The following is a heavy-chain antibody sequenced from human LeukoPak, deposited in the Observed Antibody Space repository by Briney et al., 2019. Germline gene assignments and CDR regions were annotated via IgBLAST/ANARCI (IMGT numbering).Heavy chain of an antibody. J-gene: IGHJ4*02. CDR1: GFTFTIYA. V-gene: IGHV3-23*01. D-gene: IGHD1-26*01. CDR2: ISGRGGST. Sequence: GGSLRLSCAASGFTFTIYAMSCVRHAPGEGLEWVSAISGRGGSTHYADSVKGRFTISRDNSKNTLYLQMNSLRAEDTAVYYCAKDTVGATDSLFDYWGQGTLVTVSS. CDR3: AKDTVGATDSLFDY.